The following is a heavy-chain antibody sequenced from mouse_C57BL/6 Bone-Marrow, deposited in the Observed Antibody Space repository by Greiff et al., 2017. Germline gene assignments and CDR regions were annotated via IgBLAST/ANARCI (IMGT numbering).Heavy chain of an antibody. CDR2: FYPGSGSI. CDR3: ARHESVCYAMDY. CDR1: GYTFTEYT. Sequence: VKLQESGAELVKPGASVKLSCKASGYTFTEYTIHWVKQRSGQGLEWIGWFYPGSGSIKYNEKFKDKATLTADKSSSTAYMELSRLTSEDSAVYFCARHESVCYAMDYWGQGTSVTVST. J-gene: IGHJ4*01. V-gene: IGHV1-62-2*01.